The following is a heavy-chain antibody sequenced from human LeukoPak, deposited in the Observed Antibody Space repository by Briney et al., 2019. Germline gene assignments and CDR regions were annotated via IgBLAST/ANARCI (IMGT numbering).Heavy chain of an antibody. CDR3: ARLNYYDSSGFDY. D-gene: IGHD3-22*01. V-gene: IGHV3-30*03. J-gene: IGHJ4*02. CDR1: GFTFSSYG. Sequence: PGGSLRLSCAASGFTFSSYGMHWVRQAPGKGLEWAAVISYDGSNKYYADSVKGRFTISRDNSKNTLYLQMNSLRAEDAAVYYCARLNYYDSSGFDYWGQGTLVTVSS. CDR2: ISYDGSNK.